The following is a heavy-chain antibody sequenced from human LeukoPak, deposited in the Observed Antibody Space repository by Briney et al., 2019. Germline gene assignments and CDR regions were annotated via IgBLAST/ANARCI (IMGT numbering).Heavy chain of an antibody. Sequence: ASVKVSCKASGYTFTNYDINWVRQATGQGLEWMGWMNPNSGNTGYGQKFQGRVTITRNTSISTAYMELSSLRSEDTAVYYCARGYGWASYNNFNYWGQGILVTVSS. V-gene: IGHV1-8*03. CDR3: ARGYGWASYNNFNY. D-gene: IGHD3-10*01. J-gene: IGHJ4*02. CDR1: GYTFTNYD. CDR2: MNPNSGNT.